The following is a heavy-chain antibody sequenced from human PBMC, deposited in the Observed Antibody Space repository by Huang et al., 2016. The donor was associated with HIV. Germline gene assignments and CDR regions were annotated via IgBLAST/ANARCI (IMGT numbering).Heavy chain of an antibody. Sequence: EEQLVESGGGLVQPGGSLRFSCAACGVSFSSCNMNWVRQAPGKGGEGLLDSGETGSVITYADSVKGRFTVSRDNAKNSLYLQMDSLRAEDTAVYYCARGYSSSWLYKWGQGTLVTVSS. CDR1: GVSFSSCN. CDR2: SGETGSVI. V-gene: IGHV3-48*01. J-gene: IGHJ4*02. D-gene: IGHD6-13*01. CDR3: ARGYSSSWLYK.